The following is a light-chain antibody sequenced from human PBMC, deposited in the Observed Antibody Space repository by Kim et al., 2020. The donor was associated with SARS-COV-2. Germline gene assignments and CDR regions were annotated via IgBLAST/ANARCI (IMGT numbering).Light chain of an antibody. V-gene: IGLV2-14*03. J-gene: IGLJ2*01. Sequence: SPGQLITISCTGTSGDVGGYDYVSWYQQYPGKAPNLMIYDVTKRPSGVSYRFSGSKSGNTASLTISGLQAEDEADYYCGSFTGSGTLVFGGGTQLTVL. CDR1: SGDVGGYDY. CDR3: GSFTGSGTLV. CDR2: DVT.